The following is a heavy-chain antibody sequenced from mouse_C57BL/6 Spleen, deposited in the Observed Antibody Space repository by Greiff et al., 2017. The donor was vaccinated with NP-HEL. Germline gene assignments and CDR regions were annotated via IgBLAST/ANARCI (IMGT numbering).Heavy chain of an antibody. D-gene: IGHD2-5*01. V-gene: IGHV1-82*01. CDR1: GYSLSSSW. Sequence: QVQLKQSGPELVKPGATVKISCKASGYSLSSSWVNWVKQRPGKGLEWMGRIYPGGGDTNYNGKFTGKATLTADKSSRTAYMQLSSLTSEDSAVYFCARCSNYYFDYWGQGTTLTVSS. CDR3: ARCSNYYFDY. J-gene: IGHJ2*01. CDR2: IYPGGGDT.